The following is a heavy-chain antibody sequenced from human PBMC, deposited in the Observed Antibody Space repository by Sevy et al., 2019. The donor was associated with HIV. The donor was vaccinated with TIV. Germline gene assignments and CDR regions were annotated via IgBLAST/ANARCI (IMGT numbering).Heavy chain of an antibody. CDR3: AGDVTGATSNF. V-gene: IGHV4-59*01. D-gene: IGHD1-7*01. CDR1: GASIGTSY. CDR2: VSYTGNS. Sequence: SETLSLTCAVSGASIGTSYWSWVRQPPGKGLDWIGYVSYTGNSKYNPSLKSRVTISLDTSKNRFSLRLKSVTAADTAVYYCAGDVTGATSNFWGRGTLVTVSS. J-gene: IGHJ4*02.